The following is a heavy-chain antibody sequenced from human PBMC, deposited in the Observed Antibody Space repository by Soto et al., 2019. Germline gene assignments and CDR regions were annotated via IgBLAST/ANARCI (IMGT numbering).Heavy chain of an antibody. V-gene: IGHV3-48*02. CDR3: ARDIAAAGTEYFQH. J-gene: IGHJ1*01. CDR2: ISSSSSTI. CDR1: GFTFSSYS. D-gene: IGHD6-13*01. Sequence: GSLRLSFAASGFTFSSYSMNWVRQAPGKGLEWVSYISSSSSTIYYADPGKGRFTISSDNAKNSLYLQMNSLRDEDTAVYYCARDIAAAGTEYFQHWGQGTLVTVSS.